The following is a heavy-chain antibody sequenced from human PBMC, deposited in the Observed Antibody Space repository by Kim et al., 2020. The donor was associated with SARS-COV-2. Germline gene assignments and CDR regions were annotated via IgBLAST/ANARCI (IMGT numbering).Heavy chain of an antibody. V-gene: IGHV3-23*01. CDR1: GFTFSNYD. Sequence: GGSLRLSCAASGFTFSNYDMSWIRQAPGKGLEWVSSISGSRGSTFYADSVKGRFTISRDNSKSTLYLQMNSLRGDDTAEYYCAKRERPTYYFDSHGYFFDYWGQGPLVTVSS. D-gene: IGHD3-22*01. CDR3: AKRERPTYYFDSHGYFFDY. J-gene: IGHJ4*02. CDR2: ISGSRGST.